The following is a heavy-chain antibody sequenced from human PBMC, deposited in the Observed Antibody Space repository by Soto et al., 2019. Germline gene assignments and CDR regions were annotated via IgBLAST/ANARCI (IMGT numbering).Heavy chain of an antibody. J-gene: IGHJ6*02. CDR3: ARDYYDSSGFYGMDV. D-gene: IGHD3-22*01. V-gene: IGHV5-51*01. Sequence: PGESLKISCQGSGYSFTSYWIGWVRQMPGKGLEWMGIIYPGDSDTRYSPSFQGQVTISADKSISTAYLQWSSLKASDTAMYYCARDYYDSSGFYGMDVWGQGTTVTVSS. CDR2: IYPGDSDT. CDR1: GYSFTSYW.